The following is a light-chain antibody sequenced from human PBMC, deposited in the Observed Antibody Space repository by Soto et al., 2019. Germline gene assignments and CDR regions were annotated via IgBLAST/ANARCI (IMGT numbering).Light chain of an antibody. Sequence: QSALTQPASVSGSPGQSITISCTGTSSDVGGYNYVSWYQQHPGKAPKLMIFEVTNRPSGVSNRFSGSKSGNTASLTISGLQAEDEADYYCSSYTRSSTRGFGTGTQLTVL. CDR3: SSYTRSSTRG. J-gene: IGLJ1*01. V-gene: IGLV2-14*01. CDR2: EVT. CDR1: SSDVGGYNY.